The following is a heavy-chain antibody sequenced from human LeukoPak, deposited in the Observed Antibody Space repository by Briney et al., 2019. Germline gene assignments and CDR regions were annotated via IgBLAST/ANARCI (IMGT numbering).Heavy chain of an antibody. CDR2: INPGGGST. D-gene: IGHD5-24*01. CDR1: AYTFTSFY. CDR3: ARDIGRWLQFHYFDY. V-gene: IGHV1-46*01. Sequence: ASVKVSCKASAYTFTSFYMHWVRQAPGQGLEWMGMINPGGGSTTYAQKFQGRVTMTRDTSTSTVYMELSSLRSEDTAVYYCARDIGRWLQFHYFDYWGQGTLVTVSS. J-gene: IGHJ4*02.